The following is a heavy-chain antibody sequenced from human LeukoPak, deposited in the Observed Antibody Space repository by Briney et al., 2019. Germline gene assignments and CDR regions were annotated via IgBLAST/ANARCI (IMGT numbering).Heavy chain of an antibody. CDR2: ISYDGSNK. Sequence: GGSLRLSCAASGFTFSSYAMHWVRQAPGKGLEWVAVISYDGSNKYYADSVKGRFTISRDSSKNTLYLQMNSLRAEDTAVYYCARDQSPDYGDYEPLGYWGQGTLVTVSS. D-gene: IGHD4-17*01. CDR3: ARDQSPDYGDYEPLGY. J-gene: IGHJ4*02. CDR1: GFTFSSYA. V-gene: IGHV3-30-3*01.